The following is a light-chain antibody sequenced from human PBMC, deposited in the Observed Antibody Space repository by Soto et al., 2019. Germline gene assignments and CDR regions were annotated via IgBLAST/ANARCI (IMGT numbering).Light chain of an antibody. J-gene: IGKJ4*01. CDR3: HQYYSEPPT. CDR1: QSVLYSSNNKNY. Sequence: SKSSQSVLYSSNNKNYLAWYQQKPGQPPKLLIYWASTRKSGVPDRFSRSGSGIEFSLTVSRFQPNHFAVFSCHQYYSEPPTFAGGTKVDIK. CDR2: WAS. V-gene: IGKV4-1*01.